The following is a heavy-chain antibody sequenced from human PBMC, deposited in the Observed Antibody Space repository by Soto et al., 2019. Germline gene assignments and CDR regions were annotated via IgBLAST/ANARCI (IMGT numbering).Heavy chain of an antibody. CDR2: IKQDGSEK. CDR3: ARDGEIAVAGPFAFDI. D-gene: IGHD6-19*01. V-gene: IGHV3-7*01. J-gene: IGHJ3*02. Sequence: GGSLRLSCAASGFTFSSYWMSWVRQATGKGLEWVANIKQDGSEKYYVDSVKGRFTISRDNAKNSLYLQMNSLRAEDTAVYYCARDGEIAVAGPFAFDIWGQGTMVTVSS. CDR1: GFTFSSYW.